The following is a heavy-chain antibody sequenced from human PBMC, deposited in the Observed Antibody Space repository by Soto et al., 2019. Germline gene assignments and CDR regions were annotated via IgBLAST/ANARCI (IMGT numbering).Heavy chain of an antibody. CDR2: IWYDGSNK. Sequence: TGGSLRLSCAASGFTFSSYGMHWVRQAPGKGLEWVAVIWYDGSNKYYADSVKGRFTISRDNSKNTLYLQMNSLRAEDTAVYYCARGPSDGDKPVRRNYYYYGMDVWGQGTTVTVSS. J-gene: IGHJ6*02. V-gene: IGHV3-33*01. CDR3: ARGPSDGDKPVRRNYYYYGMDV. CDR1: GFTFSSYG. D-gene: IGHD4-17*01.